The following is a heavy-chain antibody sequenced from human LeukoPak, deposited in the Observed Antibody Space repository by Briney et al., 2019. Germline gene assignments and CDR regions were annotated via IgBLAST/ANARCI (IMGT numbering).Heavy chain of an antibody. CDR1: GTSISSGAYS. J-gene: IGHJ4*02. CDR3: ARTITIFGALGYFDY. Sequence: PSGTLFLTCTVSGTSISSGAYSWSWVRQHPGKGLEWIAYIYYSGNTYYNPSLKRRVTISVDTSKNQFSLKLSSVTAADTAVYYCARTITIFGALGYFDYWGQGTLVTVSS. D-gene: IGHD3-3*01. V-gene: IGHV4-31*03. CDR2: IYYSGNT.